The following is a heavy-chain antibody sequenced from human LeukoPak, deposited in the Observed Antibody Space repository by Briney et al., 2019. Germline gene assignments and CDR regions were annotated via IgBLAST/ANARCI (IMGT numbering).Heavy chain of an antibody. Sequence: ASVKVSCKASGYTFTSYGISWVRQAPGQGLEWMGWISAYNGNTNYAQKLQGRVTMTTDTSTSTAYMELRSLRSDDTAVYYCAKGSSGWYSYWFDPWGQGTLVTVSS. CDR3: AKGSSGWYSYWFDP. CDR2: ISAYNGNT. J-gene: IGHJ5*02. V-gene: IGHV1-18*01. CDR1: GYTFTSYG. D-gene: IGHD6-19*01.